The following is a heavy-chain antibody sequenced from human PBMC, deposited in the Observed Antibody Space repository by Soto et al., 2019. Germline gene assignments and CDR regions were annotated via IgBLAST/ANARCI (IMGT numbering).Heavy chain of an antibody. CDR2: ISSSSSYI. CDR1: GFTFSSYS. CDR3: ARADGYKIAGDY. J-gene: IGHJ4*02. Sequence: GGSLRLSCAASGFTFSSYSMNWVRQAPGKGLEWVSSISSSSSYIYYADSVKGRFTISRDNAKNSLYLQMNSLRAEDTAVYYCARADGYKIAGDYWGQGTLVTVSS. D-gene: IGHD5-12*01. V-gene: IGHV3-21*01.